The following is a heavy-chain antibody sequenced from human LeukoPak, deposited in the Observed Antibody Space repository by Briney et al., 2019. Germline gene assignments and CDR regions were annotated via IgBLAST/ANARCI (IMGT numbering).Heavy chain of an antibody. J-gene: IGHJ4*02. CDR2: IYYSGST. Sequence: SETLSLTCTVSGGSISSYYWSWIRQPPGKGLEWIGHIYYSGSTNYNPSLKSRVTISVDTSKNQFSLKLSSVTAADTAVYYCARVGYYYDSSGFYDYWGQGTLVTVSS. V-gene: IGHV4-59*12. CDR1: GGSISSYY. CDR3: ARVGYYYDSSGFYDY. D-gene: IGHD3-22*01.